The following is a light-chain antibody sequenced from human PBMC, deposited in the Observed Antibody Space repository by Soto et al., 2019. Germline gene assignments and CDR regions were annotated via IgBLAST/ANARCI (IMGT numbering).Light chain of an antibody. CDR1: QSVSSSY. J-gene: IGKJ4*01. CDR2: GAS. V-gene: IGKV3-20*01. CDR3: QQYYSTPLT. Sequence: EIVLTQSPGTLSLSPGERATLSCRASQSVSSSYLAWYQQKPGQAPRLLIYGASSRPTGIPDRFSGSGSGTDFTLTISSLQAEDVAVYYCQQYYSTPLTFGGGTKVDIK.